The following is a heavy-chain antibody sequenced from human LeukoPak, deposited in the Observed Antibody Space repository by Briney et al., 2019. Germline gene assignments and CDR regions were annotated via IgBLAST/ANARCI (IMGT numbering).Heavy chain of an antibody. V-gene: IGHV4-30-2*01. J-gene: IGHJ3*02. Sequence: SQTLSLTRAVSGGSLSSGDFPWSWIRQPPGKSLEWIGYIYHSGSTYYNPSLKSRVTISVDRSKNQFSLKLSSVTAADTAVYYCARSTYYYDSSGYYAFDIWGQGTMVTVSS. CDR1: GGSLSSGDFP. CDR2: IYHSGST. CDR3: ARSTYYYDSSGYYAFDI. D-gene: IGHD3-22*01.